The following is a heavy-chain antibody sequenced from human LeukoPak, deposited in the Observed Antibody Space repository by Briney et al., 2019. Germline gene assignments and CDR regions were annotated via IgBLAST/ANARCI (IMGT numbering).Heavy chain of an antibody. D-gene: IGHD5-18*01. V-gene: IGHV3-30*18. Sequence: AGSLTHSCVASRFTFISYSMHWVRPAPGKGVEWVAVISYDGSKKYYADSVKGPFTISRDNYKNTLYLQMNSLRAEDTAVYYCAKEATAFDYWGQGTLVTVSS. CDR3: AKEATAFDY. CDR2: ISYDGSKK. CDR1: RFTFISYS. J-gene: IGHJ4*02.